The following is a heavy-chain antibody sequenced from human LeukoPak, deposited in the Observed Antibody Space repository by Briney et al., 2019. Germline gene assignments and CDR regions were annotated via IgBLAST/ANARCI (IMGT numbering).Heavy chain of an antibody. J-gene: IGHJ4*02. CDR2: ISYDGSNK. D-gene: IGHD5-12*01. Sequence: GGSLRLSCAASGFTFSSYAMHWVRQAPGKGLEWVAVISYDGSNKYYADSVKGRFTISRDNSKNTLYLQMNSLRAEDTAVYYCAKSSSYSGYKGDFDYWGQGTLVTVSS. V-gene: IGHV3-30-3*02. CDR3: AKSSSYSGYKGDFDY. CDR1: GFTFSSYA.